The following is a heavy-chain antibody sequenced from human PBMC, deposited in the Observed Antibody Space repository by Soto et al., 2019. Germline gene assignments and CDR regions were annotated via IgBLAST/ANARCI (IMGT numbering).Heavy chain of an antibody. J-gene: IGHJ4*02. CDR2: ISSSSSTI. CDR1: GFTFSSYS. Sequence: TGGSHRLSCAASGFTFSSYSMNWVRQAPGKGLEWVSYISSSSSTIYYADSVKGRFTISRDNAKNSLYLQMNSLRDEDTAVYYCARGLYYYDSSGYWGYWGQGTLVTVSS. V-gene: IGHV3-48*02. D-gene: IGHD3-22*01. CDR3: ARGLYYYDSSGYWGY.